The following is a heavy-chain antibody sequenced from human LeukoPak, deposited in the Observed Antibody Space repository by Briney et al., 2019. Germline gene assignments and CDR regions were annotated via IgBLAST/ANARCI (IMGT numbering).Heavy chain of an antibody. J-gene: IGHJ4*02. D-gene: IGHD3-10*01. V-gene: IGHV3-43*01. CDR3: TRDTDYGSATNYFDS. CDR2: ISWEGDTT. CDR1: GFTFDDYA. Sequence: GGSLRLSCAASGFTFDDYAMHWVRQAPGKGLEWVALISWEGDTTYYADSVRGRFTISRDNSKNSLYLQMNSLRTEDTAFYYCTRDTDYGSATNYFDSWGQGTLVSVSS.